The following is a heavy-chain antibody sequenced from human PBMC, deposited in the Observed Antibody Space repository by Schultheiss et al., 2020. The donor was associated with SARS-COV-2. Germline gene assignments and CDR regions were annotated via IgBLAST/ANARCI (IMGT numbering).Heavy chain of an antibody. D-gene: IGHD5-18*01. CDR3: ASDEYTAMAGGYYYGMDV. Sequence: SVKVSCKASGGTFSSHAISWIRQAPGQGLEWMGNIIPIFGTGNYAQNFQGRVTMTRDTSTSTVFMELSSLRSEDTAVYYCASDEYTAMAGGYYYGMDVWGQGTTVTVSS. CDR1: GGTFSSHA. CDR2: IIPIFGTG. V-gene: IGHV1-69*05. J-gene: IGHJ6*02.